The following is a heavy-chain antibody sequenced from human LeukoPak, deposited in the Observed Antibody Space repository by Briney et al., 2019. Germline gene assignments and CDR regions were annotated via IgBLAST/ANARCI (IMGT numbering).Heavy chain of an antibody. V-gene: IGHV3-30*18. D-gene: IGHD2-15*01. J-gene: IGHJ5*02. CDR2: ISYDGSNK. CDR3: AKDLGFCSGGSCYAIDP. Sequence: GGSLRLSCAASGFTFSSYGMHWVRQAPGKGLEWVAVISYDGSNKYYADSVKGRFTISRDNSKNTQYLQMNSLRAEDTAVYYCAKDLGFCSGGSCYAIDPWGQGTLVTVSS. CDR1: GFTFSSYG.